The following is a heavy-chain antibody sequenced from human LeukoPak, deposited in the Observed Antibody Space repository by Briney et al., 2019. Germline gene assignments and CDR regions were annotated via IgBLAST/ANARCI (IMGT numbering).Heavy chain of an antibody. Sequence: GSLRLSCAASGFPVHSNYLSLVRPAPGKGLGGVSTIYTGGNTYYAASVKGRFTISRDFSKNTVFLHMNSLRAEDTAMYYCARGDDSGYYDYFDYWGQGALVTVSS. CDR1: GFPVHSNY. D-gene: IGHD3-22*01. J-gene: IGHJ4*02. V-gene: IGHV3-53*01. CDR3: ARGDDSGYYDYFDY. CDR2: IYTGGNT.